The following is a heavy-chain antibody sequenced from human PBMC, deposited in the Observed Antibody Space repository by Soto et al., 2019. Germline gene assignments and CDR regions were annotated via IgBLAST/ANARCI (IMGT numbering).Heavy chain of an antibody. D-gene: IGHD6-13*01. CDR1: GFTFSSYG. V-gene: IGHV3-30*18. J-gene: IGHJ5*02. CDR2: IPYDGSNK. CDR3: AKARGRAAAGRGANWFDP. Sequence: GGSLRLSCAASGFTFSSYGMHWVRQAPGKGLEWVAVIPYDGSNKYYADSVKGRFTISRDNSKNTLYLQMNSLRAEDTAVYYCAKARGRAAAGRGANWFDPWGQGTLVTVSS.